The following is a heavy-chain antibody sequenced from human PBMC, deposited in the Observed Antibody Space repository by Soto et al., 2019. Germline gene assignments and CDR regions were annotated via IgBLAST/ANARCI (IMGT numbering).Heavy chain of an antibody. CDR1: GFTFSSYG. CDR2: ISYVGSNK. J-gene: IGHJ4*02. V-gene: IGHV3-30*18. D-gene: IGHD3-22*01. CDR3: AKDTFSGYSDYYFDY. Sequence: QVQLVESGGGVVQPGRSLRLSCAASGFTFSSYGMHWVRQAPGKGLEWVAVISYVGSNKYYADSVKGRFTISRDNSKNTLYLQMNSLRAEDTAVYYCAKDTFSGYSDYYFDYWGQGTLVTVSS.